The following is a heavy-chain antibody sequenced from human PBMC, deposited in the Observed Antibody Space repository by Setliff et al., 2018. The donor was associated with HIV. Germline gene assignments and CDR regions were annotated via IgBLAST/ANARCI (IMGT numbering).Heavy chain of an antibody. CDR1: GFTFSSYS. CDR3: VRHKDRWGAIDY. CDR2: ISSSSSYI. J-gene: IGHJ4*02. Sequence: PGGSLRLSCAASGFTFSSYSMNWVRQAPGKGLEWVSSISSSSSYIYYADSVKGRFTISRDNAKNSLYLQMNSLRAEDTAVYYCVRHKDRWGAIDYWGQGTLVTVSS. D-gene: IGHD7-27*01. V-gene: IGHV3-21*01.